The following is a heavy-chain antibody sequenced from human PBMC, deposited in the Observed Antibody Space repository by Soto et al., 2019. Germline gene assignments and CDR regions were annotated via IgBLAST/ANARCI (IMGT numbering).Heavy chain of an antibody. CDR3: ARQSGYSYGEFFDY. CDR2: IYHSGST. D-gene: IGHD5-18*01. J-gene: IGHJ4*02. V-gene: IGHV4-30-2*03. CDR1: GGSISSGGFS. Sequence: SEILSPTFAVSGGSISSGGFSRSWIRQPPGKGLEWIGYIYHSGSTYYNPSLKSRVTISVDTSKNQFSLKLSSVTAADTAVYYCARQSGYSYGEFFDYWGQGTLVTSPQ.